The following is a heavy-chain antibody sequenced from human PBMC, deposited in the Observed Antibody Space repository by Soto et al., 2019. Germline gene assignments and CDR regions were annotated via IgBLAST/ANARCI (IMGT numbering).Heavy chain of an antibody. CDR2: IYWDDDK. CDR1: GFSLSTSGVG. Sequence: QITLKESGPTLVKPTQTLTLTCTFSGFSLSTSGVGVGWIRQPPGKALEWLALIYWDDDKRYSPSLKSRLTITKDTSKNQVVLTMTNMDPVDTATYYCAHRPSYCSGGSCFSGFDYWGQGTLVTVSS. J-gene: IGHJ4*02. D-gene: IGHD2-15*01. CDR3: AHRPSYCSGGSCFSGFDY. V-gene: IGHV2-5*02.